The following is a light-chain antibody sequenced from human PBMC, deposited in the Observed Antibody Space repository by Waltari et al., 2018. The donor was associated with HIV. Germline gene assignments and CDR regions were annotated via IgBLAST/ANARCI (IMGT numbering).Light chain of an antibody. CDR2: DVS. CDR1: SSDVGVYTS. CDR3: SSYIISTSWV. J-gene: IGLJ3*02. V-gene: IGLV2-14*03. Sequence: FALTQPASAPGSPGQAITITGTGTSSDVGVYTSASLYQLHPGQAPKLMIYDVSNRHSGVYNRFSGSKSGNTASPTISGLQTEDEADYFCSSYIISTSWVFGGGTKLTVL.